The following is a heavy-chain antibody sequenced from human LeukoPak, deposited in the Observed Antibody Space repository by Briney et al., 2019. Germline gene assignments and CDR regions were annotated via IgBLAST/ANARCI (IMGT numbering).Heavy chain of an antibody. CDR1: GYTFTGYF. D-gene: IGHD5-24*01. J-gene: IGHJ4*02. Sequence: ASVKVSCKASGYTFTGYFMHWVRQAPGQGLEWMGWINPGSGDTKYAQKLQGRVTMTTDTSTSTAYMELRSLRSDDTAVYYCARALVDGYKELGYWGQGTLVTVSS. CDR3: ARALVDGYKELGY. V-gene: IGHV1-2*02. CDR2: INPGSGDT.